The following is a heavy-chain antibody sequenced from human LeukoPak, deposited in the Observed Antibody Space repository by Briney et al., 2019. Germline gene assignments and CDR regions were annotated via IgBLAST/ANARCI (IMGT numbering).Heavy chain of an antibody. CDR1: GDSISSGDYY. V-gene: IGHV4-61*02. D-gene: IGHD3-22*01. CDR2: ISSSGST. CDR3: ARGPYSYDSSGAFDI. J-gene: IGHJ3*02. Sequence: SETLSLTCTVSGDSISSGDYYWSWIRQPAGKGLEWIGRISSSGSTNYNPSPKTRVTISVDTSKNQFSLKLSSVTATDTAVYFCARGPYSYDSSGAFDIWGQGTMVTVSS.